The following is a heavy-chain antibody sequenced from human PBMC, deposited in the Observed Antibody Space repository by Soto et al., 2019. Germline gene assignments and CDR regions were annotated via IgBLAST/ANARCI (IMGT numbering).Heavy chain of an antibody. CDR1: GGSISSSNW. V-gene: IGHV4-4*02. CDR3: ARTGDMTTVTRGFDY. CDR2: IYHSGST. Sequence: PSETLSLTCAVSGGSISSSNWWSWVRQPPGKGLEWIGEIYHSGSTNYNPSLKSRVTISVDKSKNQFSLKLSSVTAADTAVYHCARTGDMTTVTRGFDYWGQGTLVTVSS. J-gene: IGHJ4*02. D-gene: IGHD4-4*01.